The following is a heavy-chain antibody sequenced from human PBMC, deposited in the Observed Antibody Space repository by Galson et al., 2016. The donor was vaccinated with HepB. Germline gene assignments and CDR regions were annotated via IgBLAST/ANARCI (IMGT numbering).Heavy chain of an antibody. Sequence: SLRLSCAGSGFTFSLSSMNWVRQAPGKGPEWVASISSTSSNITYVDSVRGRFTISRDNAKNSLFLQMDSLKDEDTAIYYCARDPTMATVGAYYFDYWGQGTLVTVSS. J-gene: IGHJ4*02. CDR3: ARDPTMATVGAYYFDY. D-gene: IGHD4-23*01. CDR2: ISSTSSNI. V-gene: IGHV3-21*01. CDR1: GFTFSLSS.